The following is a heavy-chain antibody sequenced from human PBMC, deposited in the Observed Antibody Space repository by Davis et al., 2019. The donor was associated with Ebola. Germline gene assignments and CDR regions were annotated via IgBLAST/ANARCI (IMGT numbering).Heavy chain of an antibody. J-gene: IGHJ4*02. V-gene: IGHV1-2*02. Sequence: ASVKVSCKASGYSFTGYYIHWVRQAPGQGLEWMGWISPNNADTKLAQRFQGRVTVTRDTSISTAYLELTGLRSDDTAVYYCAREMAGYSGNYWPIDYWGQGTLVTVSS. CDR2: ISPNNADT. CDR1: GYSFTGYY. CDR3: AREMAGYSGNYWPIDY. D-gene: IGHD1-26*01.